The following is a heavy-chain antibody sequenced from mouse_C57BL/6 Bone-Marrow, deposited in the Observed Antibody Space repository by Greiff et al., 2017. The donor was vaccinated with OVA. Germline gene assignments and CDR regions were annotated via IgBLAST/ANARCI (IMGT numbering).Heavy chain of an antibody. D-gene: IGHD2-1*01. CDR2: IDPENGDT. J-gene: IGHJ2*01. Sequence: EVKLQESGAELVRPGASVKLSCTASGFNIKDDYMHWVKQRPEQGLEWIGWIDPENGDTEYASKFQGKATITADTSSNTAYLQLSSLPSEDTAVYYCTSYGNFDYWGQGTTLTVSS. V-gene: IGHV14-4*01. CDR1: GFNIKDDY. CDR3: TSYGNFDY.